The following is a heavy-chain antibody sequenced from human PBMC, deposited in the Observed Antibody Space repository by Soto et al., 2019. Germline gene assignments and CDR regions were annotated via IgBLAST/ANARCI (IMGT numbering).Heavy chain of an antibody. CDR3: ARGGTYSSGYLGGMDV. V-gene: IGHV1-46*01. CDR2: INPRSGTT. J-gene: IGHJ6*02. D-gene: IGHD3-22*01. CDR1: GYTFTSYG. Sequence: ASVKVSCKASGYTFTSYGISWVRQAPGQGLEWMGIINPRSGTTSYAQKFQGRVTMTRDTSTSTVYMELSSMRSEDTAVYFCARGGTYSSGYLGGMDVWGQGTTVTVAS.